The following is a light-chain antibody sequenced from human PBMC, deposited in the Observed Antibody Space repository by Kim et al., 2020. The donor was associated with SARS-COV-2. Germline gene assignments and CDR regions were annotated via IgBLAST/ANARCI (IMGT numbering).Light chain of an antibody. J-gene: IGKJ1*01. Sequence: SPGERATLSCRARQSVSSSYLAWYQQKPGQAPRLLIYGASSRATGIPDRFSGSGSGTDFTLTISRLEPEDFAVYYCQQYGSSPGTFGQGTKVDIK. CDR1: QSVSSSY. CDR3: QQYGSSPGT. V-gene: IGKV3-20*01. CDR2: GAS.